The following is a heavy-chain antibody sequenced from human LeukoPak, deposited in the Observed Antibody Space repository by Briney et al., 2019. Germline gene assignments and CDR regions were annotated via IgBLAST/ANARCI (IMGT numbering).Heavy chain of an antibody. CDR1: GFTFSSYE. D-gene: IGHD1-20*01. Sequence: GGSLRLSCAASGFTFSSYEMNWVRQAPGKGLEWVSYISSSGSTIYYADSVKGRFTISRDNAKNSLYLQMNSLRAEDTAVYNCASLQGLCNWNDASGMDVWGQGTTVTVSS. CDR2: ISSSGSTI. V-gene: IGHV3-48*03. J-gene: IGHJ6*02. CDR3: ASLQGLCNWNDASGMDV.